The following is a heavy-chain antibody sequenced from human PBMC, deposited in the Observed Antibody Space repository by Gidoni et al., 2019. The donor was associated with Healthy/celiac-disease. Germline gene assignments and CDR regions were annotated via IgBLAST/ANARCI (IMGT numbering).Heavy chain of an antibody. J-gene: IGHJ6*02. CDR3: AREAVLMVYAIRLMSDGMDV. D-gene: IGHD2-8*01. CDR1: AGSFSGYY. CDR2: IKHSGST. Sequence: QVQLHQWGAGLLMPSETLSLTCAVYAGSFSGYYWSCSRQPPGKGLEGIGEIKHSGSTNYNPARKSRVTISGDTSKNQFSLKLSAVTAADTAVYYCAREAVLMVYAIRLMSDGMDVWGQGTTVTVSS. V-gene: IGHV4-34*01.